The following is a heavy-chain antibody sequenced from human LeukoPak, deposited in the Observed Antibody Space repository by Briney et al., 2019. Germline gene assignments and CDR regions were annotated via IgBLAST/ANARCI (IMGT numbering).Heavy chain of an antibody. Sequence: GGSLRLSCAVSGFTFNNYAMIWVRQAPGQGPEWVSAIRGSGGGTEYADSVKGRFTISRDNSKNTLYLQMNSLRAEDTAVHYCARDPNGDYVGAFDILGQGTMVTVSS. CDR3: ARDPNGDYVGAFDI. V-gene: IGHV3-23*01. D-gene: IGHD4-17*01. CDR1: GFTFNNYA. CDR2: IRGSGGGT. J-gene: IGHJ3*02.